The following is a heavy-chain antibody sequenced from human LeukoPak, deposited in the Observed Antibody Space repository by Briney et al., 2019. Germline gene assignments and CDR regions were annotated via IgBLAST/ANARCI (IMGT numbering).Heavy chain of an antibody. D-gene: IGHD5-18*01. V-gene: IGHV5-10-1*01. CDR2: IDPSDSYT. CDR3: ARLMNTAMALDAFDI. CDR1: GYSFTNYW. Sequence: GESLKIFCKGSGYSFTNYWISWVRQMPGKGLEWMGRIDPSDSYTNFSPSFQGHVTISTDKSISTAYLQWSSLKASDTAMYYCARLMNTAMALDAFDIWGQGTMVTVSS. J-gene: IGHJ3*02.